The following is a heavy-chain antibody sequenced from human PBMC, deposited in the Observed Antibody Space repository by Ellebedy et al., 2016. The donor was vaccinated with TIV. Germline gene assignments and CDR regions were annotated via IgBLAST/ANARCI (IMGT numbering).Heavy chain of an antibody. CDR2: VYYSGSP. D-gene: IGHD3-9*01. J-gene: IGHJ4*02. Sequence: MPLETLSLTCTVSGGSVSSDHYYWSWIRLPPGKGLEYIGSVYYSGSPYYNPSFKSRVTLSADTSKNQFSLNLRTVTAADTAVYYCARIDSWQPIDDWGQGILVTISS. V-gene: IGHV4-39*01. CDR3: ARIDSWQPIDD. CDR1: GGSVSSDHYY.